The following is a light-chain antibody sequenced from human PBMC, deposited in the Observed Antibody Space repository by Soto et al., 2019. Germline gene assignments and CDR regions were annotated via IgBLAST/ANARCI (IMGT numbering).Light chain of an antibody. J-gene: IGKJ5*01. V-gene: IGKV1-13*02. CDR2: DAS. CDR3: LLFNSYLPIS. Sequence: AIQLAQSPSSLSASVGDRVTITCRASQGISSALAWYQQKPGKAPKLLIYDASSLESGVPSRFSGSGAGTDFTLPISSLQPEDFATYYCLLFNSYLPISCGQGTRLEIK. CDR1: QGISSA.